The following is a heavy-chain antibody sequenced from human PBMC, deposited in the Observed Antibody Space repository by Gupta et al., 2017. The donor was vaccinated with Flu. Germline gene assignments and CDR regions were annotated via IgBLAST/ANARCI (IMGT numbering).Heavy chain of an antibody. D-gene: IGHD4-17*01. CDR1: GGSISSYY. CDR2: IYTSGST. Sequence: QVQLQESGPGLVKPSETLSLTCTVSGGSISSYYWSWIRQPAGKGLEWIGRIYTSGSTNYNHSRKSRVTMSVDKTKNKSSLKLSSVTAAETAVYYCAKDVAPGNFGASFDYGGQGTLVTVSS. V-gene: IGHV4-4*07. CDR3: AKDVAPGNFGASFDY. J-gene: IGHJ4*02.